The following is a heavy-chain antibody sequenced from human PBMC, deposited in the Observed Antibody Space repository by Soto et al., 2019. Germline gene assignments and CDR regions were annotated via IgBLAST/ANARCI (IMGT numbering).Heavy chain of an antibody. V-gene: IGHV1-18*01. D-gene: IGHD3-22*01. CDR1: GYTFTSYG. J-gene: IGHJ4*02. CDR2: ISAYNGNT. Sequence: ASVKVSCKASGYTFTSYGISWARQAPGQGLEWMGWISAYNGNTNYAQKLQGRVTRTAETSTSTAYMGMRSLRSVDTAVDYGAREGDGTTYYYDSSGYYYRGLPFDYWGQGTLVTVSS. CDR3: AREGDGTTYYYDSSGYYYRGLPFDY.